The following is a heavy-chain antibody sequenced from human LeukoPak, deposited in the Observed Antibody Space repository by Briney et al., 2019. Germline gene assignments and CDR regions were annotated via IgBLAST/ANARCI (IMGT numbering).Heavy chain of an antibody. CDR2: IYSGGTT. V-gene: IGHV3-66*01. Sequence: GGSLRLSCAASGFTVSNNHMSCVRQAPGKGLEWVSIIYSGGTTYYADSVEGRFTISRDSSKNTLYLQMNSLRAEDTAFYYCARGQYGDYVRVDYWGQGTLVTVSS. CDR3: ARGQYGDYVRVDY. J-gene: IGHJ4*02. D-gene: IGHD4-17*01. CDR1: GFTVSNNH.